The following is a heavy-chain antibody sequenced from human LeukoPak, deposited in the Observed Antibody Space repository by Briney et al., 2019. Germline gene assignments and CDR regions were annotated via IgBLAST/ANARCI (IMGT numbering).Heavy chain of an antibody. CDR2: IYYSGST. J-gene: IGHJ4*02. CDR3: GYSGYANTFDY. D-gene: IGHD5-12*01. V-gene: IGHV4-39*01. CDR1: GGSISSSSYY. Sequence: PSETLSLTCTVSGGSISSSSYYWGWIRQPPGKGLEWIGSIYYSGSTHYNPSLKSRVTISVDTSKNQFSLKLSSVTAADTAVYYCGYSGYANTFDYWGQGTLVTVSS.